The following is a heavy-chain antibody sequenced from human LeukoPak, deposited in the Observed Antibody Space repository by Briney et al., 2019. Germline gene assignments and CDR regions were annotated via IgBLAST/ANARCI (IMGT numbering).Heavy chain of an antibody. CDR1: GFTFSTYA. CDR2: ISSSGGTT. CDR3: AKSATVAEAGHS. Sequence: PGGSLRLSCAASGFTFSTYAVNWVRQAPGKGLEWVSAISSSGGTTYYADSVKGRFSISRDNSKNTLYLRMNSLRAEDTAVYYCAKSATVAEAGHSWGQGTLVTVSS. D-gene: IGHD6-13*01. J-gene: IGHJ4*02. V-gene: IGHV3-23*01.